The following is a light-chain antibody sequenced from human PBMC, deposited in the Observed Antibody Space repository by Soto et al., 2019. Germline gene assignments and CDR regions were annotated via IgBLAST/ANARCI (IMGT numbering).Light chain of an antibody. J-gene: IGKJ1*01. V-gene: IGKV2-30*02. CDR2: EVS. CDR1: YSLIHSDGDTY. Sequence: EVVMTQSPLSLPVTLGQPASISCRSSYSLIHSDGDTYLNWFHQRPGQSPRRLIYEVSNRDSGVPDRFTGSGSGTDFTLKISRVEAEDVGIYYCMQGTHWPWTFGQGTEVEIK. CDR3: MQGTHWPWT.